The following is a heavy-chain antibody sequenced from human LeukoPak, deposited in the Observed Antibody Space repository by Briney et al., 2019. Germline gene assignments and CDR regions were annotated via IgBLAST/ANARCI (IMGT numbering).Heavy chain of an antibody. CDR2: IYYSGST. Sequence: SETLSLTCTVSGGSISSYYWSWIRQPPGKGLEWIGYIYYSGSTNYNPSLKSRVTISVDTSKNQFSLKLSSVTAADTAVYYCARAAAAAVNWSDPWGQGTLVTVSS. CDR3: ARAAAAAVNWSDP. D-gene: IGHD6-13*01. CDR1: GGSISSYY. V-gene: IGHV4-59*01. J-gene: IGHJ5*02.